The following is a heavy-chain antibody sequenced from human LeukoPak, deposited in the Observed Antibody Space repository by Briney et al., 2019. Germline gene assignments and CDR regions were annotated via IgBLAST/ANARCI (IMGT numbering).Heavy chain of an antibody. J-gene: IGHJ6*02. CDR1: GFTFDDYA. CDR2: ISWNSGSI. Sequence: GGSLRLSCAASGFTFDDYAMHWVRQAPGKGLEWVSGISWNSGSIGYADSVKGRFTISRDNAKNSLYLQMNSLRAEDTALCYCAKAGIGSSSAHYYYYGMDVWGQGTTVTVSS. D-gene: IGHD6-6*01. CDR3: AKAGIGSSSAHYYYYGMDV. V-gene: IGHV3-9*01.